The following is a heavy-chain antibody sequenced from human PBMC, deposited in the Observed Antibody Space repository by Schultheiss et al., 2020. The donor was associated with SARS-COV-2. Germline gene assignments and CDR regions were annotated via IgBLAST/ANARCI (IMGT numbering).Heavy chain of an antibody. D-gene: IGHD3-9*01. J-gene: IGHJ6*02. CDR2: IYTSGST. CDR3: ARVRPPPYYDILTGYMVYYYYGMDV. CDR1: GYSISSGYY. Sequence: SETLSLTCAVSGYSISSGYYWSWIRQPAGKGLEWIGRIYTSGSTNYNPSLKSRVTISVDTSKNQFSLKLSSVTAADTAVYYCARVRPPPYYDILTGYMVYYYYGMDVWGQGTTVTVSS. V-gene: IGHV4-61*02.